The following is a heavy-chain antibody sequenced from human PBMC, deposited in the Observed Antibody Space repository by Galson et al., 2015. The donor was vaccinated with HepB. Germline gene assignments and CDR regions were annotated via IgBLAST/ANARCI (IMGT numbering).Heavy chain of an antibody. J-gene: IGHJ4*02. CDR2: IWYDGSNK. D-gene: IGHD4-23*01. Sequence: SLRLSCAASGFKFSIYGMEWVRQAPGKGLEWVAGIWYDGSNKKYADSVKGRFTISRDNSQNTLYLQMNSLRVEETDVYYCARGPMGKTRAPLDYWGQGTLVTVSS. CDR3: ARGPMGKTRAPLDY. CDR1: GFKFSIYG. V-gene: IGHV3-33*08.